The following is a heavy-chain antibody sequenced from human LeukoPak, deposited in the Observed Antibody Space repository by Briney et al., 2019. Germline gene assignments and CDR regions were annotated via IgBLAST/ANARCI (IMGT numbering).Heavy chain of an antibody. CDR1: GYDFSTYW. V-gene: IGHV5-51*01. CDR3: ARASRDGYNQNFDH. CDR2: THPGGSET. J-gene: IGHJ4*02. D-gene: IGHD5-24*01. Sequence: GESLKISCKGLGYDFSTYWNAWVRQRPGKGLEWMGITHPGGSETRYDPSFQGQVTISADRSTSTAYLQWSSPRASDTAMYYCARASRDGYNQNFDHWGQGTLVTVSS.